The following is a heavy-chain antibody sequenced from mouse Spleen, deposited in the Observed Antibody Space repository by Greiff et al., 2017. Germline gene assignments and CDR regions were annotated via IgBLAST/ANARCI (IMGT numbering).Heavy chain of an antibody. CDR3: ARDRGYSYYSYDVRAMDY. CDR2: INYDGSST. Sequence: EVKLMESEGGLVQPGSSMKLSCTASGFTFSDYYMAWVRQVPEKGLEWVANINYDGSSTYYLDSLKSRFIISRDNAKNILYLQMSSLKSEDTATYYCARDRGYSYYSYDVRAMDYWGQGTSVTVSS. V-gene: IGHV5-16*01. D-gene: IGHD2-12*01. CDR1: GFTFSDYY. J-gene: IGHJ4*01.